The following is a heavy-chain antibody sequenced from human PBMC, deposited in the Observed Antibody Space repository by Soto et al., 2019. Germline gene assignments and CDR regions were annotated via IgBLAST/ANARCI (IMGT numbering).Heavy chain of an antibody. CDR2: INSDGSST. D-gene: IGHD1-7*01. CDR3: AREKKDNWNYVNWFDP. Sequence: GGSLRLSCAASGFTFGSYWMHWVRQAPGEGLVWVSRINSDGSSTGYADSVKGRFTISRDNAKNTLYLQMNSLRAEDTAEYYCAREKKDNWNYVNWFDPWGQGTLVTVSS. CDR1: GFTFGSYW. V-gene: IGHV3-74*01. J-gene: IGHJ5*02.